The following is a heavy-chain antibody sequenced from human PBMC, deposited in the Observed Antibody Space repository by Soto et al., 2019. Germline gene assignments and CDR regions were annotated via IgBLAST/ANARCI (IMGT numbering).Heavy chain of an antibody. CDR2: ILCLNDRK. Sequence: QVHLVQSGAEVKTPGASVTISCKASGYTFSDYVIHWIRQAPGQRPEWLGWILCLNDRKEYSQKFQGRISLTRDTSAITAYMGLSMLRSEDTAVYYCARGRRTCTEKTCYTDFDFWGQGSLVSVSS. V-gene: IGHV1-3*01. CDR3: ARGRRTCTEKTCYTDFDF. J-gene: IGHJ4*02. D-gene: IGHD2-2*02. CDR1: GYTFSDYV.